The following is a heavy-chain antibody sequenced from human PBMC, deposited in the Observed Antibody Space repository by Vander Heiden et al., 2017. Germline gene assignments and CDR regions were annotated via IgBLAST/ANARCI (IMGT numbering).Heavy chain of an antibody. CDR1: GFTFSSYP. Sequence: EVQLLESGGGSVQPGGALTLPSAASGFTFSSYPMSWGRQAPGKGLEWVSTIGGGGSGDRTYYAGSVKGRFTISRDKSKNTLYLQMNSLRGEDTAVYYCAKSIPYCGGDCFSFDYWGQGTLVTVSS. J-gene: IGHJ4*02. V-gene: IGHV3-23*01. CDR3: AKSIPYCGGDCFSFDY. D-gene: IGHD2-21*02. CDR2: IGGGGSGDRT.